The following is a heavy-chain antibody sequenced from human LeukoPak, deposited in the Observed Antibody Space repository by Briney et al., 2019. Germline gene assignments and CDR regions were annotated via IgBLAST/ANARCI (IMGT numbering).Heavy chain of an antibody. CDR2: NYPGDADT. Sequence: SMKIFSKAAGYVFTSYWIGWVRQMPGKGLQWMRMNYPGDADTRYSPSFQGQVTISADTSISTAYLQWSRLKASDTAVYYCASRSGVLLRAFDIWGQGTMVTVSS. J-gene: IGHJ3*02. D-gene: IGHD3-10*01. V-gene: IGHV5-51*01. CDR1: GYVFTSYW. CDR3: ASRSGVLLRAFDI.